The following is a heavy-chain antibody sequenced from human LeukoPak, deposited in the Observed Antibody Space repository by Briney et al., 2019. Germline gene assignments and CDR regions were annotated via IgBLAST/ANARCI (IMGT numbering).Heavy chain of an antibody. V-gene: IGHV3-48*04. CDR3: ARASRVVLMVYAIPAYYYYMDV. CDR2: ISSSSSTI. J-gene: IGHJ6*03. D-gene: IGHD2-8*01. CDR1: GFTFSSYS. Sequence: GGSLRLSCAASGFTFSSYSMNWVRQAPGKGLEWVSYISSSSSTIYYADSVKGRFTTSRDNAKNSLYLQMNSLRAEDTAVYYCARASRVVLMVYAIPAYYYYMDVWGKGTTVTVSS.